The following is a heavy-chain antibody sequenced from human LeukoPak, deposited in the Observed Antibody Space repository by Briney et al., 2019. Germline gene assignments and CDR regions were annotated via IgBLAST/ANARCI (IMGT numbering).Heavy chain of an antibody. Sequence: VASVKVSCKASGFTFTSSAMQWVRQARGQRLEWIGWIVVGSGNTNYAQKFQERVTITRDMSTSTAYMELSSLRSEDTAVYYCAAGHGVIYGDYDLFDYWGQGTLVTISS. J-gene: IGHJ4*02. CDR3: AAGHGVIYGDYDLFDY. CDR1: GFTFTSSA. V-gene: IGHV1-58*02. D-gene: IGHD4-17*01. CDR2: IVVGSGNT.